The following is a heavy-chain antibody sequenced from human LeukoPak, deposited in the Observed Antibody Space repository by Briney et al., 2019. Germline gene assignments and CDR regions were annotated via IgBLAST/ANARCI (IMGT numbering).Heavy chain of an antibody. Sequence: SETLSLTCTVSGGSISSYYWSWIRQPAGKGLEWIGRIYTSGSTNYNPSLKSRVTMSVDTPKNQFSLKLSSVTAADTAVYYCARDGITMVRGVNSYYFDYWGQGTLVTVSS. V-gene: IGHV4-4*07. CDR1: GGSISSYY. CDR2: IYTSGST. D-gene: IGHD3-10*01. J-gene: IGHJ4*02. CDR3: ARDGITMVRGVNSYYFDY.